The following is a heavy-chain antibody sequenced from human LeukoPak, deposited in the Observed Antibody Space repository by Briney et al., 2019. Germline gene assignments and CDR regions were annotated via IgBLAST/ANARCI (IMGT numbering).Heavy chain of an antibody. V-gene: IGHV4-30-2*01. J-gene: IGHJ5*02. D-gene: IGHD3-22*01. CDR3: AGGGPLSSGYIGPHWFDP. CDR2: IYHSGST. CDR1: GGSISSGGYS. Sequence: SETLSLTCAVSGGSISSGGYSWSWIRQPPGKGLEWIGYIYHSGSTYYNPSLKSRVTISVDRSKNQFSLKLSSVTAADTAVYYCAGGGPLSSGYIGPHWFDPWGQGTLVTVSS.